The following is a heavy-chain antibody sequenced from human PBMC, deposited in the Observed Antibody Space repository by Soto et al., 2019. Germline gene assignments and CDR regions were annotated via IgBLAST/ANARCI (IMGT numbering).Heavy chain of an antibody. CDR3: ARSLKMATIIGPLDY. J-gene: IGHJ4*01. CDR1: GGTFSSYA. V-gene: IGHV1-69*06. Sequence: SVKVSCKASGGTFSSYAISWVRQAPGQGLEWMGGIIPIFGTANYAQKFQGRVTITADKSTSTAYMELSSLRSEDTAVYYCARSLKMATIIGPLDYWCHGTLVTVSS. CDR2: IIPIFGTA. D-gene: IGHD5-12*01.